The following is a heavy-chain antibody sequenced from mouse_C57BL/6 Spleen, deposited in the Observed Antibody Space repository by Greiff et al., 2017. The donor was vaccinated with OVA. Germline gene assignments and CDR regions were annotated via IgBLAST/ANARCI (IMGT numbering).Heavy chain of an antibody. CDR3: ARENYYEGAMDY. D-gene: IGHD1-1*01. Sequence: EVQGVESVGGLVKPGGSLKLSCAASGFTFSSYAMSWVRQTPEKRLEWVATISDGGSYTYYPDNVKGRFTISRDNAKNNLYLQMSHLKSEDTAMYYCARENYYEGAMDYWGQGTSVTVSS. CDR1: GFTFSSYA. CDR2: ISDGGSYT. J-gene: IGHJ4*01. V-gene: IGHV5-4*01.